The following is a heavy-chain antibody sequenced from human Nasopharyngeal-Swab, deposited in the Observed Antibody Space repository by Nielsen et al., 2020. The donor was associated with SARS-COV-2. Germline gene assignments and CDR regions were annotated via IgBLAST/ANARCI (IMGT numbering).Heavy chain of an antibody. CDR1: GFAFDDYG. J-gene: IGHJ4*02. D-gene: IGHD3-22*01. Sequence: GGSLRLSCAASGFAFDDYGMSWVRQAPGKGLEWVCAINWNGGGTGYADSVKGRFTVSRDNAKNFLYLQMNSLRPEDTALYYCAKGPPNYYDSSGYYLDYWGQGTLVTVSS. CDR3: AKGPPNYYDSSGYYLDY. CDR2: INWNGGGT. V-gene: IGHV3-20*04.